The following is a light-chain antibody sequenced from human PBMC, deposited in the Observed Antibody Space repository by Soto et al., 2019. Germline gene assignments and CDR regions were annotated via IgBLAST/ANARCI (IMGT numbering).Light chain of an antibody. J-gene: IGKJ2*01. V-gene: IGKV2-30*01. CDR1: QSLAYSDGNTY. Sequence: DVVMTQSPLSLPVTLGQPASISCRSSQSLAYSDGNTYLNWFQQRPGQSPRRLIYKVSNRDSGVLDRFSGSGSGTDFTLKISRVEAEDVGVYYCRQGTHWPPYTFGQGTKLEIK. CDR3: RQGTHWPPYT. CDR2: KVS.